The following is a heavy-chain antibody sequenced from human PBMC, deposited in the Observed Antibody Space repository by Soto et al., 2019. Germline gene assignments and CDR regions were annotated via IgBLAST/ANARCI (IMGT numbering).Heavy chain of an antibody. CDR3: AKKGTDCGADCSPMGHYDS. CDR1: GFTFSSYA. CDR2: ISGSGGST. D-gene: IGHD2-21*02. J-gene: IGHJ4*02. V-gene: IGHV3-23*04. Sequence: EVQLVDSGGGLVQPGESLRLSCAASGFTFSSYAMSWVRQAPGKGLEWVSAISGSGGSTYYADSVKGRFTISRDASGNTLDLQMTSLRAEDTAVYYCAKKGTDCGADCSPMGHYDSWGQGTLVTVSS.